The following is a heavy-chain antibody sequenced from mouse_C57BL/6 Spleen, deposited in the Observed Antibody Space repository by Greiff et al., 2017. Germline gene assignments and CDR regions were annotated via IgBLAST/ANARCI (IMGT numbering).Heavy chain of an antibody. CDR1: GFTFSSYA. V-gene: IGHV5-4*01. Sequence: EVKLVESGGGLVKPGGSLKLSCAASGFTFSSYAMSWVRQTPEKRLEWVATISAGGSYTYYPDNVKGRFTISRDNAKNTRYLQMSHLKSEDTAMSYCARDNDGNSRFAYWGQGTLVTVSA. CDR3: ARDNDGNSRFAY. D-gene: IGHD2-1*01. CDR2: ISAGGSYT. J-gene: IGHJ3*01.